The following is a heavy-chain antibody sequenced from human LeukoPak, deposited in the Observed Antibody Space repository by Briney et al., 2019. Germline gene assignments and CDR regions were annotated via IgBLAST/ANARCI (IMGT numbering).Heavy chain of an antibody. CDR3: ARDLMLALYNWFDP. CDR2: INPNSGGT. D-gene: IGHD2-8*01. V-gene: IGHV1-2*02. Sequence: ASMKVSCKASGYTFTGYYMHWVRQAPGQGLEWMGWINPNSGGTNYAQKFQGRVTMTRDTSISTAYMELSRLRSDDTAVYYCARDLMLALYNWFDPWGQGTLVTVSS. J-gene: IGHJ5*02. CDR1: GYTFTGYY.